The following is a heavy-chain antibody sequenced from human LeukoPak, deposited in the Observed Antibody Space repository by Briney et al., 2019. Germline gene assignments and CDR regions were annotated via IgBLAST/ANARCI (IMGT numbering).Heavy chain of an antibody. CDR1: GYTFTSYY. D-gene: IGHD6-13*01. CDR2: INPSGGST. J-gene: IGHJ6*04. V-gene: IGHV1-46*01. CDR3: ARASGIAAADV. Sequence: GASVKVSCKASGYTFTSYYMHWVRQAPGQGLEWMGIINPSGGSTSYAQKFQGRVTMTRDMSTSTVYMELSSLRSGDTAVYYCARASGIAAADVWGKGTTVTVSS.